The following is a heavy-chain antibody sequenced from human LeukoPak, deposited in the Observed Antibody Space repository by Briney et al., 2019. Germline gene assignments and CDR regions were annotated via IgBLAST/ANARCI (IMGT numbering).Heavy chain of an antibody. Sequence: GGSLRLSCAGSGFSFSSYGMHWVRQAPGRGLEWVSYISSSGSTIYYADSVKGRFTISRDNAKNSLYLQMNSLRAEDTAVYYCARVRKDIQSMVRGQNYYHYYMDVWGKGTTVTISS. CDR2: ISSSGSTI. CDR3: ARVRKDIQSMVRGQNYYHYYMDV. V-gene: IGHV3-48*04. D-gene: IGHD3-10*01. CDR1: GFSFSSYG. J-gene: IGHJ6*03.